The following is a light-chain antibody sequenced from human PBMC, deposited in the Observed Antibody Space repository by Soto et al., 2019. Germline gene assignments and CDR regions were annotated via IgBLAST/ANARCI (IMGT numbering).Light chain of an antibody. CDR1: QSVSSSY. CDR2: GAS. J-gene: IGKJ1*01. CDR3: QQYGSSPGT. V-gene: IGKV3-20*01. Sequence: EIVLTQSPGTLSLSPGERATLSCRASQSVSSSYLAWYQQKPGQAPRLLIYGASSRATGIPDRFSGSGSGTEFTLTITSLQSEDFAVYYCQQYGSSPGTFGQGTKVDIK.